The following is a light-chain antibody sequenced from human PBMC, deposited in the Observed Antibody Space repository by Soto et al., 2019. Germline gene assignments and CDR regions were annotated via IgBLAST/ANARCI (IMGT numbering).Light chain of an antibody. V-gene: IGKV1-5*03. J-gene: IGKJ1*01. CDR2: KAS. CDR3: QHYHAFPGT. Sequence: DIQMTQSPSTLSASIGDRVTITCRASQSINSWLAWHQQKPVKAPKLLIYKASYLEGGVPSRFSGSASRTEFTLALSSLQPDEFATYYGQHYHAFPGTFGQGTRVVIK. CDR1: QSINSW.